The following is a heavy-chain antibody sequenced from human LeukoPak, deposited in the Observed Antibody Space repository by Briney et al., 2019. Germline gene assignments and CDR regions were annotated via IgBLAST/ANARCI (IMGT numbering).Heavy chain of an antibody. CDR1: GFTFSSA. J-gene: IGHJ4*02. V-gene: IGHV3-23*01. Sequence: GGSLRLSSAASGFTFSSARSWVRQAPGKGLDCVSVISASGDTTYYADSVKGRFTISRDNSKNTLYLQMNSLRAEDTALYYCAKGSSGTYSRIYFDYWGQGTLVTVSS. D-gene: IGHD1-26*01. CDR2: ISASGDTT. CDR3: AKGSSGTYSRIYFDY.